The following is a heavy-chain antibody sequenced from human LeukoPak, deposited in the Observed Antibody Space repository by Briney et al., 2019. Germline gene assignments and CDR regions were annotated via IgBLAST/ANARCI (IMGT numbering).Heavy chain of an antibody. V-gene: IGHV3-7*01. CDR1: GFTFSSHW. Sequence: PGGSLRLSCAASGFTFSSHWMSWVRQAPGKGLECVANIKKDGSEKYYVDAVKGRFTISRDNAKTSLYLQMNSLRAEDTAVYYCARDLSGIAGYTYGRGIDYWGQGTLVTVSS. CDR3: ARDLSGIAGYTYGRGIDY. J-gene: IGHJ4*02. D-gene: IGHD5-18*01. CDR2: IKKDGSEK.